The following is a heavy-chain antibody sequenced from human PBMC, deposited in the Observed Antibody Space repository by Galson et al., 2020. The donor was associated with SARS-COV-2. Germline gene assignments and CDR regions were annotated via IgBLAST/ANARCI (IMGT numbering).Heavy chain of an antibody. J-gene: IGHJ4*02. CDR2: ISGSGATT. Sequence: GESLKLSCAASGFTFTTYAMSWVRQAPGKGLEWVATISGSGATTYYADSAKGRFTISKDNSKNTLNLQINSLRLEDTAVYYCAKSSERVSITVYVVSFPEHFDYWGPGTLVTVSS. V-gene: IGHV3-23*01. D-gene: IGHD3-22*01. CDR1: GFTFTTYA. CDR3: AKSSERVSITVYVVSFPEHFDY.